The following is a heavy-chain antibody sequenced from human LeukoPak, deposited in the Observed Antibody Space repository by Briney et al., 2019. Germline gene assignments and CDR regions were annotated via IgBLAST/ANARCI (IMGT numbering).Heavy chain of an antibody. CDR2: IYYSGST. D-gene: IGHD4-17*01. Sequence: SQTLSLTCTVSGGSISSGGYYWSWIRQHPGKGLEWIGYIYYSGSTYYNPSLKSRVTISVDTSKNQFSLKLSSVTAADTAVYYCARSTNYGDYEGIGYWGQGTLVTVSS. J-gene: IGHJ4*02. CDR3: ARSTNYGDYEGIGY. CDR1: GGSISSGGYY. V-gene: IGHV4-31*03.